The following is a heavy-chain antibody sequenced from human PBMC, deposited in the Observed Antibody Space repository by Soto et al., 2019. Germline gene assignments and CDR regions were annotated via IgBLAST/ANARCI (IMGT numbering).Heavy chain of an antibody. CDR2: VSSGGTNT. V-gene: IGHV3-NL1*01. CDR1: GFTFSSFH. Sequence: QSGGSLRLSCAASGFTFSSFHMHWVRQSPGRGLEWVAMVSSGGTNTYYADSVKGRFVISRDNYGDIVYLELTGLAVDDTAVYFCAKDFERAAFDHWGQGTLVTVSS. J-gene: IGHJ4*02. CDR3: AKDFERAAFDH. D-gene: IGHD2-15*01.